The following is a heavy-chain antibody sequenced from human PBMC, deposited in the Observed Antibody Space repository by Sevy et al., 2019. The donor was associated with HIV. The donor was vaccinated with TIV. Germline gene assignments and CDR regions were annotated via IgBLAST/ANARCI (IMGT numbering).Heavy chain of an antibody. CDR3: AKDFTGYNGMDV. D-gene: IGHD3-9*01. V-gene: IGHV3-30*18. J-gene: IGHJ6*02. CDR1: GIIFTTSG. CDR2: ISYDGRNK. Sequence: GESLKISCAVSGIIFTTSGMHWVRQAPGKGLEWVAVISYDGRNKFYGASVKGRFTISRDNSKNILYLQMNSLRVEDTAVYYCAKDFTGYNGMDVWGQGTMVTVSS.